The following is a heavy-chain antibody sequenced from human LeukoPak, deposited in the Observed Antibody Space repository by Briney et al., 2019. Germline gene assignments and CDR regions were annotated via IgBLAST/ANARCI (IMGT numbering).Heavy chain of an antibody. J-gene: IGHJ3*02. CDR1: GFTFSDYY. CDR3: AKPHVLRFLEWSRHKSDAFDI. Sequence: GGSLRLSCAASGFTFSDYYMSWIRQAPGKGLEWVSYISSSGSTIYYADSVKGRFTISRDNAKNSLYLQMNSLRAEDTVMYYCAKPHVLRFLEWSRHKSDAFDIWGQGTMVTVSS. CDR2: ISSSGSTI. D-gene: IGHD3-3*01. V-gene: IGHV3-11*04.